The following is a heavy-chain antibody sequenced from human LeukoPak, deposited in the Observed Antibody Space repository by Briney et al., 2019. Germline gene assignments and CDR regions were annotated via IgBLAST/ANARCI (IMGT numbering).Heavy chain of an antibody. J-gene: IGHJ4*01. Sequence: GGSLRVSCADSGFFFSHPIRHWVCQAPGKGLEWVAVIWSDATNRFYADSVKGRFTISRDNSQNTVFLQMNSLRVKDTAIYYCARVAQKGFDYSNSLKNWGHGTLVTVSS. CDR3: ARVAQKGFDYSNSLKN. CDR1: GFFFSHPI. D-gene: IGHD4-11*01. CDR2: IWSDATNR. V-gene: IGHV3-33*08.